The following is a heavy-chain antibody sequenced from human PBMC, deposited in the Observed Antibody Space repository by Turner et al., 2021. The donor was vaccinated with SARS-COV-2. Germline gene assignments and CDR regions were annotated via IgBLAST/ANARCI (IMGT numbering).Heavy chain of an antibody. CDR2: ISWNSGSI. CDR3: ARGYSSGWYQRGAFDI. Sequence: EVQLVQSGGGLVQPGGSLRLSCAASGFTFSTYWMHWVRQAPGEGLVWGSGISWNSGSIGYADSVKGRFTISRDNAKNSLYLQMNSLRAEDTALYYCARGYSSGWYQRGAFDIWGQGTMVTVSS. CDR1: GFTFSTYW. D-gene: IGHD6-19*01. J-gene: IGHJ3*02. V-gene: IGHV3-74*01.